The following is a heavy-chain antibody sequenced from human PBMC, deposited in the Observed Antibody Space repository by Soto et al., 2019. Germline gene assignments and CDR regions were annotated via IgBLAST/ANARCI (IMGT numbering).Heavy chain of an antibody. J-gene: IGHJ6*02. CDR3: ARGFRRFGDVQGAVHGGYGMDV. CDR2: INSDGTTT. V-gene: IGHV3-74*01. D-gene: IGHD3-3*01. Sequence: WLARINSDGTTTPYADSVKGRFTISRDNAQNMLYLQMSSLRAEYTAVYYCARGFRRFGDVQGAVHGGYGMDVWRQGSTVTVSS.